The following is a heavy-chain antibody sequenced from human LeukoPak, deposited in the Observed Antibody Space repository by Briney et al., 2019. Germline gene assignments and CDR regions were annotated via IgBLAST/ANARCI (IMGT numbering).Heavy chain of an antibody. D-gene: IGHD6-19*01. CDR1: EFTFSNYD. CDR2: IRYDGNNK. J-gene: IGHJ4*02. Sequence: GGSLRLSCAAYEFTFSNYDMHWVRQAPGKGLEWVAFIRYDGNNKYYADSVKGRFTISRDNSNNTLYLQMNSLRAEDTAVYYCAKDQAVAGHPLDYWGQGTLVTVSS. V-gene: IGHV3-30*02. CDR3: AKDQAVAGHPLDY.